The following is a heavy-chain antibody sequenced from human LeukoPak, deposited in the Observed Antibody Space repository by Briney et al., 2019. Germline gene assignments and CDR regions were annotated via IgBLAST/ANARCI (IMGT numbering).Heavy chain of an antibody. J-gene: IGHJ4*02. CDR1: GFTFSSYA. D-gene: IGHD3-22*01. Sequence: PGGSLRLSCAASGFTFSSYAMSWVRQAPGKGLEWVSSISSSSSYIYYADSVKGRFTISRDNAKNSLYLQMNSLRAEDTAVYYCARDPFYDSSGYILFDYWGQGTLVTVSS. CDR2: ISSSSSYI. V-gene: IGHV3-21*01. CDR3: ARDPFYDSSGYILFDY.